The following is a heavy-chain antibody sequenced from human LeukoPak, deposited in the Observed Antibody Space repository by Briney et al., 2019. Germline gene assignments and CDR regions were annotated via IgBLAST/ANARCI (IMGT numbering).Heavy chain of an antibody. CDR1: GYTFTSYG. CDR3: ARESRHYYDSSGYYYFDY. CDR2: ISAYNGNT. V-gene: IGHV1-18*01. J-gene: IGHJ4*02. D-gene: IGHD3-22*01. Sequence: GASVKVSCKASGYTFTSYGISWVRQAPGQGLEWMGWISAYNGNTNYAQKLQGRVTMTTDTSTSTAYMELRSLRSEDTAVYYCARESRHYYDSSGYYYFDYWGQGTLVTVSS.